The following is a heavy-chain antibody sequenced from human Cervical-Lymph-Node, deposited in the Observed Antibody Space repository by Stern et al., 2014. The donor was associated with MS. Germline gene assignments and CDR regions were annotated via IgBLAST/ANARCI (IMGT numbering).Heavy chain of an antibody. CDR3: ARSGIVVVIDDAFDI. D-gene: IGHD3-22*01. Sequence: VQLVESGPGLVKPSETLSLTCTVSGGSISSYYWSWIRQPPGKGLEWIGYIYYSGSTNYNPSLKSRVTISVDTSKNQFSLKLSSVTAADTAVYYCARSGIVVVIDDAFDIWGQGTMVTVSS. CDR2: IYYSGST. V-gene: IGHV4-59*01. J-gene: IGHJ3*02. CDR1: GGSISSYY.